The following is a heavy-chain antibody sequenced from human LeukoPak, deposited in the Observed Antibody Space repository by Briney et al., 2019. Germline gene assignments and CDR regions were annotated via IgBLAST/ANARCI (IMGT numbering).Heavy chain of an antibody. D-gene: IGHD6-13*01. CDR1: GGTFSSYA. CDR2: INPNSGGT. CDR3: ARDIVDLAAAGTGLDY. V-gene: IGHV1-2*02. J-gene: IGHJ4*02. Sequence: ASVKVSCKASGGTFSSYAISWVRQAPGQGLEWMGWINPNSGGTNYAQKFQGRVTMTRDTSISTAYMELSRLRSDDTAVYYCARDIVDLAAAGTGLDYWGQGTLVTVSS.